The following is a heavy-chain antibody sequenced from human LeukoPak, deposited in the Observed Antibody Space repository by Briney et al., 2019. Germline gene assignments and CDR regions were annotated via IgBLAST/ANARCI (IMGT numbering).Heavy chain of an antibody. V-gene: IGHV3-23*01. CDR2: ISGSGGST. Sequence: PGGSLRLSCVASGFTFSSFAMSWVRQAPGKGLEWVSSISGSGGSTNYAVSVKGRFTISRDNSKNTLYLQMNSLRAEDTAVYYCAKDATYYDFWSGPYYCDYWGQGTRVPVSS. D-gene: IGHD3-3*01. CDR1: GFTFSSFA. CDR3: AKDATYYDFWSGPYYCDY. J-gene: IGHJ4*02.